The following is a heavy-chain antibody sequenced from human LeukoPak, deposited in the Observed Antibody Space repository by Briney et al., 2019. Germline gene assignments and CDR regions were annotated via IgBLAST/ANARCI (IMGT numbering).Heavy chain of an antibody. CDR2: MNPNSGNT. J-gene: IGHJ3*02. V-gene: IGHV1-8*03. Sequence: ASVKVSCKASGYTFTSYDINWVRQATGQGLEWMGWMNPNSGNTGYAQKFQGRVTITRSTSISTAYMELSSLRSEDTAVYYYARSGSYYHDAFDIWGQGTMVTVSS. CDR1: GYTFTSYD. D-gene: IGHD1-26*01. CDR3: ARSGSYYHDAFDI.